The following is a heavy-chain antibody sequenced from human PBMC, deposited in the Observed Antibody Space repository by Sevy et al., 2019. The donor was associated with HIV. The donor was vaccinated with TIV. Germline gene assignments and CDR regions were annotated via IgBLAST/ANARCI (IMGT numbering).Heavy chain of an antibody. Sequence: GESLKISCAASGFTFSYYTMNWVRQAPGKGLEWVSYISSGSSYISYTDSVKGRFTISRDNAKNSLYLQMNSLRPEDTAMYFCARDRDYYGSGTFYAWGQGTTVTVSS. CDR3: ARDRDYYGSGTFYA. CDR2: ISSGSSYI. J-gene: IGHJ6*02. V-gene: IGHV3-21*06. CDR1: GFTFSYYT. D-gene: IGHD3-10*01.